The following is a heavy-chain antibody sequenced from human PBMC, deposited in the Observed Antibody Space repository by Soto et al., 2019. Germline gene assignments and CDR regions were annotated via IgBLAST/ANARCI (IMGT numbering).Heavy chain of an antibody. CDR1: GFTFSSYA. CDR3: ANMRGMVAATPGLLSFPLTRIAAGQY. D-gene: IGHD2-15*01. J-gene: IGHJ4*02. V-gene: IGHV3-23*01. CDR2: ISGSGGST. Sequence: GGSLRLSCAASGFTFSSYAMSWVRQAPGKGLEWVSAISGSGGSTYYADSVKGRFTISRDNSKNTLYLQMNSLRTEDTAVYYCANMRGMVAATPGLLSFPLTRIAAGQYWGQGTLVTVSS.